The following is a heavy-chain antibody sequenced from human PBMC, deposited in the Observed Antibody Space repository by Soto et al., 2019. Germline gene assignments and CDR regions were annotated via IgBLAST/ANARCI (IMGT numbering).Heavy chain of an antibody. Sequence: ASVKVSCKASGYTFTGYYIHWVRQAPGQGLEWMGWMNPNSGNTGYAQKFQGRVTMTRNTSISTAYMELSSLRSEDTAVYYCARALDYYYYYMDVWGKATTVTVSS. CDR3: ARALDYYYYYMDV. J-gene: IGHJ6*03. V-gene: IGHV1-8*02. CDR2: MNPNSGNT. CDR1: GYTFTGYY. D-gene: IGHD3-16*01.